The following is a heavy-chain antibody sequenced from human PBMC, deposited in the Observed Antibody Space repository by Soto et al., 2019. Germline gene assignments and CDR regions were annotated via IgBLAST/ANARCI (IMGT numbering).Heavy chain of an antibody. J-gene: IGHJ6*02. CDR2: MNPNSGNT. CDR1: GYTFTSYD. V-gene: IGHV1-8*01. D-gene: IGHD5-18*01. CDR3: ARGGQLWPNYYYGMDV. Sequence: QVQLVQSGAEVKKPGASVKVSCKASGYTFTSYDINWVRQATGQGLEWMGWMNPNSGNTGYAQKFQGRVTMTRNTXLXXAYMELSSLRSEDTAVYYCARGGQLWPNYYYGMDVWGQGTTVTVSS.